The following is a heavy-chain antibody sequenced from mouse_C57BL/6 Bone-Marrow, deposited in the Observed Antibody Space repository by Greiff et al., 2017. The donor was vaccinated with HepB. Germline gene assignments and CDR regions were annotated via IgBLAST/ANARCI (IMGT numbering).Heavy chain of an antibody. CDR2: IHPNSGST. CDR1: GYTFTSYW. CDR3: ASRGDYYGSSWFAY. Sequence: QVQLQQPGAELVKPGASVKLSCKASGYTFTSYWMHWVKQRPGQGLEWIGMIHPNSGSTNYNEKFKSKATLTVDKSSSTAYMQLSSLTSEDSAVYYCASRGDYYGSSWFAYWGQGTLVTVSA. D-gene: IGHD1-1*01. V-gene: IGHV1-64*01. J-gene: IGHJ3*01.